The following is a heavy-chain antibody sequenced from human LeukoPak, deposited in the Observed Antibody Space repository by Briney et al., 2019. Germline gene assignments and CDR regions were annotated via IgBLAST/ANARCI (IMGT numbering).Heavy chain of an antibody. Sequence: GESLKISCKGSAYTFPYYWIAWVRQMPGKGLEWMGIIYPDDSDTRYSPSFQGLVTISADKSITTAYLQWSSLKATDTAMYYCARLRSSSWYTVDYWGQGTLVTVSS. CDR1: AYTFPYYW. V-gene: IGHV5-51*01. D-gene: IGHD6-13*01. CDR3: ARLRSSSWYTVDY. J-gene: IGHJ4*02. CDR2: IYPDDSDT.